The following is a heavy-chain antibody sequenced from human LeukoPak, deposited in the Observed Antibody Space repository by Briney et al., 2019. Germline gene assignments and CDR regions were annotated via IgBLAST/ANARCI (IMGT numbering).Heavy chain of an antibody. J-gene: IGHJ4*02. V-gene: IGHV4-34*01. CDR3: ARGNERGWGVIIRQGDY. CDR1: GGSFSGYY. Sequence: SETLSLTCAVYGGSFSGYYWSWIRQPPGKGLEWIGEINHSGSTNYNPSLKSRVTISVDTSKNQFSLKLSSVTAADTAVYYCARGNERGWGVIIRQGDYWGQGTLVTVSS. CDR2: INHSGST. D-gene: IGHD3-10*01.